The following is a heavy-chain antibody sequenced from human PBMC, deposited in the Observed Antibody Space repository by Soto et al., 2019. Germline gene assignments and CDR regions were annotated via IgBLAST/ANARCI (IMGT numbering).Heavy chain of an antibody. Sequence: EVQLLESGGGLVQPGGSLRLSCAASGFTFSSYAMSWVRQAPGKGLEWVSAISGSGGSTYYADSVKGRFTISRDNSKNTLYLQMNSLRAEDTAVYYCAKDLKRYGSCVSCSSNWFDPWGQGSLVTVTS. J-gene: IGHJ5*02. CDR2: ISGSGGST. D-gene: IGHD2-15*01. V-gene: IGHV3-23*01. CDR1: GFTFSSYA. CDR3: AKDLKRYGSCVSCSSNWFDP.